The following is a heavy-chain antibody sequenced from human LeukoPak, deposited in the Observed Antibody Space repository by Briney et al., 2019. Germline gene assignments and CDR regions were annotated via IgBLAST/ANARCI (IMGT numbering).Heavy chain of an antibody. CDR2: IIPIFGTA. D-gene: IGHD5-24*01. V-gene: IGHV1-69*06. Sequence: ASVKVSCKASGGTFSSYAITWVRQAPGQGLEWMGGIIPIFGTANYAQKFQGRVTITADKSTNTAYMELTSLRSEDTAVYYCARGGYNPHMDVWGKGTTVTVSS. J-gene: IGHJ6*03. CDR1: GGTFSSYA. CDR3: ARGGYNPHMDV.